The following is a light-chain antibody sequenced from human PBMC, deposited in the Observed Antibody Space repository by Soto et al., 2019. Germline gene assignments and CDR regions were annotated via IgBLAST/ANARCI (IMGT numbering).Light chain of an antibody. CDR1: QSVSTN. CDR3: QPYNNWPLT. V-gene: IGKV3D-15*01. CDR2: GAS. Sequence: TQSPVSLSLSPGEGATLSFRASQSVSTNVAWYQQRPGQPPRLLIFGASSRATGIPARFSGSGSGTDFTLTINSLQSEDFAIYYCQPYNNWPLTFGGGTKVDIK. J-gene: IGKJ4*01.